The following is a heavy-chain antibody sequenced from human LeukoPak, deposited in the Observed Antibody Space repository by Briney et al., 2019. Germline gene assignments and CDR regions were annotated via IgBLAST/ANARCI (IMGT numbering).Heavy chain of an antibody. V-gene: IGHV3-7*01. Sequence: PGGSLRLSCAASGFTFSSYWMSWVRQAPGKGLEWVANIKQDGSDKYYVDSVKGRFTISRDNAKNSLYLQMNSLRAEDTAVYYCASEVPYYYMDVWGKGTTVTVSS. CDR1: GFTFSSYW. CDR3: ASEVPYYYMDV. J-gene: IGHJ6*03. D-gene: IGHD3-10*01. CDR2: IKQDGSDK.